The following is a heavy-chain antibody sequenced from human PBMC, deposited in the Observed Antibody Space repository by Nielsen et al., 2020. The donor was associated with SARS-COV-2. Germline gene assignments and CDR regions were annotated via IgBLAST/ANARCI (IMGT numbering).Heavy chain of an antibody. J-gene: IGHJ4*02. Sequence: GGSLRLSCAASGFTFSSYVMNWVRQAPGKGLEWVSVISGGGYNTFYADSVKGRFTISRDNSKNTLYLQMNSLRAEDTAVYYCAKKSSSGWYSEYYFEHWGQGTLVTVSS. CDR3: AKKSSSGWYSEYYFEH. D-gene: IGHD6-19*01. CDR1: GFTFSSYV. CDR2: ISGGGYNT. V-gene: IGHV3-23*01.